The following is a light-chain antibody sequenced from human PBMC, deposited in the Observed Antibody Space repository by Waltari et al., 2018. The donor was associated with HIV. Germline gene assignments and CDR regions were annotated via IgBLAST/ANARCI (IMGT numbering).Light chain of an antibody. Sequence: QSALTQSASVSGSPGQSTTISCTGTSSDVGSYNLVSWYQHHPGKAPKLMIYEVNKRPSGVSNRFSGSKSGNTASLTISGLQAEDEADYYCCSYAGSSTSVVFGGGTKLTVL. CDR3: CSYAGSSTSVV. CDR2: EVN. J-gene: IGLJ2*01. V-gene: IGLV2-23*02. CDR1: SSDVGSYNL.